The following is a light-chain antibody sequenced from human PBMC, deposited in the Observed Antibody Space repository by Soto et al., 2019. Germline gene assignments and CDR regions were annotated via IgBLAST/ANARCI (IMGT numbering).Light chain of an antibody. V-gene: IGKV1-5*01. Sequence: DIPMTQSPSTLSASVGDRVTITCRASQSISSWLAWYQQKPGKAPKLLIYDASSLESGVPSRFSGSGSGTEFNITISSLQPDDFATYYCQQYNSYPYTFGQGTKLEIQ. CDR2: DAS. CDR3: QQYNSYPYT. J-gene: IGKJ2*01. CDR1: QSISSW.